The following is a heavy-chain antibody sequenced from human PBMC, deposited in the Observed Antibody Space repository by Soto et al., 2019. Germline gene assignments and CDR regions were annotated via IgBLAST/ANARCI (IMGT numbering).Heavy chain of an antibody. CDR1: GGSFSGYY. V-gene: IGHV4-34*01. J-gene: IGHJ4*02. D-gene: IGHD5-12*01. CDR2: INHSGST. Sequence: QVQLQQWGAGLLKPSETLSLTCAVYGGSFSGYYWSWIRQPPGKGLEWIGEINHSGSTNYNPSLKSRVTISVDTSKNQFSLKLSSVTAADTAVYYCARGRPRGSGYGPLFYWGQGTLVTVSS. CDR3: ARGRPRGSGYGPLFY.